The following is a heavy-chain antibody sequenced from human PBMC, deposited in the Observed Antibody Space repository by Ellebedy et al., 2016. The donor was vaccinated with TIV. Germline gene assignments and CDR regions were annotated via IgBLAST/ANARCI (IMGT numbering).Heavy chain of an antibody. Sequence: SVKGRFTISRDNSKNTLYVEMNSLRVEDTAVYYCAKVGGDIVVVPAASYYGMDVWGQGTTVTVSS. V-gene: IGHV3-30*02. D-gene: IGHD2-2*01. CDR3: AKVGGDIVVVPAASYYGMDV. J-gene: IGHJ6*02.